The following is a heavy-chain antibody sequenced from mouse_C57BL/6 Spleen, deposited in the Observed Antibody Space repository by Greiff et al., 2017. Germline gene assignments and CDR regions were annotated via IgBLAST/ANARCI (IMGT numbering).Heavy chain of an antibody. CDR2: INPNNGGT. CDR1: GYTFTDYN. Sequence: VQLQQSGPELVKPGASVKIPCKASGYTFTDYNMDWVKQSHGKSLEWIGDINPNNGGTIYNQKFKGKATLTVDKSSSTAYMELRSLTSEDTAVYYCARQDYYGSSYVKYFDVWGTGTTVTVSS. D-gene: IGHD1-1*01. CDR3: ARQDYYGSSYVKYFDV. V-gene: IGHV1-18*01. J-gene: IGHJ1*03.